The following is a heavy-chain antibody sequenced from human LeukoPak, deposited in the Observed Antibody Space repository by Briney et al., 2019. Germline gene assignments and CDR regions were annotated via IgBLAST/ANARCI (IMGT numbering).Heavy chain of an antibody. CDR1: GGSISSYY. J-gene: IGHJ4*02. V-gene: IGHV4-59*12. CDR3: ARDEYSSSWYHY. D-gene: IGHD6-13*01. CDR2: IYYSGST. Sequence: SETLSLTCTVSGGSISSYYWSWIRQPPGKGLEWIGYIYYSGSTNYNPSLKSRVTISVDTSKNQFSLKLSSVTAADTAVYYCARDEYSSSWYHYWGQGTLVTVSS.